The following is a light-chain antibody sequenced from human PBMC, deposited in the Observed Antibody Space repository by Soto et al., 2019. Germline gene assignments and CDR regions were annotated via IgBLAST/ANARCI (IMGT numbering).Light chain of an antibody. J-gene: IGLJ1*01. CDR3: GTWDNSLSAYV. Sequence: QSVLTQPPSVSAAAGQKVTISCSGCSSNIGTNRVSWYQQLPGTAPKLLIYDNNKRPSGTLDRFSGSKSGTSATLGITGLVTGDGADYYCGTWDNSLSAYVFGTGTKVTVL. CDR1: SSNIGTNR. V-gene: IGLV1-51*01. CDR2: DNN.